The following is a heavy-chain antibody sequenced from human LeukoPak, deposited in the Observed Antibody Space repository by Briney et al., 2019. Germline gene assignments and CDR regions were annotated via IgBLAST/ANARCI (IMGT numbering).Heavy chain of an antibody. CDR2: IIPIFGTA. Sequence: SVKVSCKASGGTFSSYANSWVRQAPGQGLEWMGGIIPIFGTANYAQKFQGRVTITADESTSTAYMELSSLRSEDTAVYYCARATYSTTWGIGDFDDWGQGTLVTVSS. J-gene: IGHJ4*02. CDR1: GGTFSSYA. D-gene: IGHD2-2*01. V-gene: IGHV1-69*01. CDR3: ARATYSTTWGIGDFDD.